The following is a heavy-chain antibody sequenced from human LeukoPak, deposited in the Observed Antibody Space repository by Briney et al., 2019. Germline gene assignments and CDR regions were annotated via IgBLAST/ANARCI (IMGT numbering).Heavy chain of an antibody. J-gene: IGHJ4*02. CDR2: INHSGST. D-gene: IGHD3-22*01. V-gene: IGHV4-34*01. CDR3: ARDRVKYYYDSSGYSSLEY. CDR1: GGSFSGYY. Sequence: SALLSLTSAVYGGSFSGYYWCWFRQPPGKGRVWSGEINHSGSTNYNPSLKCRVTITIGTSKTLFSLKLSSVPTADTAVYYCARDRVKYYYDSSGYSSLEYWGQGTLVTVSS.